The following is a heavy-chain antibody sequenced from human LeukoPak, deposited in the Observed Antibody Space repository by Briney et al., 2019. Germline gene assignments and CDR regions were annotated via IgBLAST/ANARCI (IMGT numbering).Heavy chain of an antibody. CDR2: ISSSSYI. CDR1: GFTFSSYS. V-gene: IGHV3-21*01. Sequence: GGSLRLSCAASGFTFSSYSMNWVRQAPGKGLEWVSSISSSSYIYYADSVKGRFTISRDNAKNSLYLQMNSLRAEDTAVYYCARVDSSRVFDAFDIWGQGTMVTVSS. J-gene: IGHJ3*02. D-gene: IGHD6-13*01. CDR3: ARVDSSRVFDAFDI.